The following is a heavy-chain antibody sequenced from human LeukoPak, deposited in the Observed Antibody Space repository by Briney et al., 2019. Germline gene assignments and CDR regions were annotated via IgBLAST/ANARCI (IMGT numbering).Heavy chain of an antibody. D-gene: IGHD3-22*01. CDR1: GGSISSSSYY. J-gene: IGHJ4*02. CDR2: IYYSGST. CDR3: ARLAAYYYDSSGYYYFDY. Sequence: SETLSLTCTVSGGSISSSSYYWGWIRQPPGKGLEWIGSIYYSGSTYYNPSLKNRVTISVDTSKNQFSLKLSSVTAADTAVYYCARLAAYYYDSSGYYYFDYWGQGTLVTVSS. V-gene: IGHV4-39*01.